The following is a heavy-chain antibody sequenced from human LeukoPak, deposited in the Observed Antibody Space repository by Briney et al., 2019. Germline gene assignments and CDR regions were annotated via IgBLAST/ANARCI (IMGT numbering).Heavy chain of an antibody. CDR1: GGSFSAYY. D-gene: IGHD3-3*01. V-gene: IGHV4-34*01. CDR3: ARETCITIFGVVIQTPSCYYYYMDV. CDR2: INHSGST. Sequence: SETLSLTCAVYGGSFSAYYWTWIRQPPGKGLEWIGEINHSGSTNYNPSLKSRVTISVDTSKNQFSLKLSSVTAADTAVYYCARETCITIFGVVIQTPSCYYYYMDVWGKGTTVTVSS. J-gene: IGHJ6*03.